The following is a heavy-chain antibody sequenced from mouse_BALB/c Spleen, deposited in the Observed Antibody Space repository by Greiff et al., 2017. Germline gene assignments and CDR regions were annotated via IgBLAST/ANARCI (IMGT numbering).Heavy chain of an antibody. CDR1: GFTFSSYA. J-gene: IGHJ4*01. Sequence: EVKLMESGGGLVKPGGSLKLSCAASGFTFSSYAMSWVRQTPEKRLEWVASISSGGSTYYPDSVKGRFTISRDNARNILYLQMSSLRSEDTAMYYCARDYYGSSYDYAMDYWGQGTSVTVSS. D-gene: IGHD1-1*01. CDR3: ARDYYGSSYDYAMDY. V-gene: IGHV5-6-5*01. CDR2: ISSGGST.